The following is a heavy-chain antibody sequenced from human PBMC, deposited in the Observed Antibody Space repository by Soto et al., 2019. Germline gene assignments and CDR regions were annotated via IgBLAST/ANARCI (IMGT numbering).Heavy chain of an antibody. CDR2: IVVGSGNT. J-gene: IGHJ6*02. Sequence: SVKVSCKASGFTFTSSAVQWVRQARGQRLEWIGWIVVGSGNTNYAQKFQERVTITRDKSTSTAYMELSSLRSEDTAVYYCAADGSYYYYGMDVWGQGTTVTVSS. V-gene: IGHV1-58*01. CDR3: AADGSYYYYGMDV. CDR1: GFTFTSSA.